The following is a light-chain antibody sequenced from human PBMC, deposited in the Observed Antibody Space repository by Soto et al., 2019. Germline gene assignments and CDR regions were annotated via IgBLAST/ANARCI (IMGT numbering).Light chain of an antibody. CDR1: QSVSSTL. CDR3: QHYGDASWT. CDR2: GVS. J-gene: IGKJ1*01. Sequence: EIVLTQSLVALSLSPGERATLYCSASQSVSSTLFTWHQQKPGQAPSLLIYGVSSRATGIPDRFSGSGSGTDFTLTISRLEPEDFAVYFCQHYGDASWTFGQGTRVEIK. V-gene: IGKV3-20*01.